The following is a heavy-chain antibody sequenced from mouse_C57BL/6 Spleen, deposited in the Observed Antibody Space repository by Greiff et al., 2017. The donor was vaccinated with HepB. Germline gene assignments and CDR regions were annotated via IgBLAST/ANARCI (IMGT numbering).Heavy chain of an antibody. CDR3: AREKGTYGNWDYFDY. Sequence: ESGPGLVKPSQSLSLTCSVTGYSITSGYYWNWIRQFPGNKLEWMGYISYDGSNNYNPSLKNRISITRDTSKNQFFLKLNSVTTEDTATYYCAREKGTYGNWDYFDYWGQGTTLTVSS. CDR1: GYSITSGYY. J-gene: IGHJ2*01. CDR2: ISYDGSN. D-gene: IGHD2-1*01. V-gene: IGHV3-6*01.